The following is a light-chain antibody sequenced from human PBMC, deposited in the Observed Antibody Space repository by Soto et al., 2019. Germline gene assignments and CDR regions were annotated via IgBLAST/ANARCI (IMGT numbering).Light chain of an antibody. J-gene: IGLJ3*02. CDR3: SSYAGSSWV. CDR2: EVS. V-gene: IGLV2-8*01. Sequence: QSALTQPASVSGSPGQSITLSCSGTSSDVGGYNYVSWYQQHPGKAPKLMVYEVSKRPSGVPYRFSGSKSGNAASLTVSGLQGEDEADYYCSSYAGSSWVFGGGTKVTVL. CDR1: SSDVGGYNY.